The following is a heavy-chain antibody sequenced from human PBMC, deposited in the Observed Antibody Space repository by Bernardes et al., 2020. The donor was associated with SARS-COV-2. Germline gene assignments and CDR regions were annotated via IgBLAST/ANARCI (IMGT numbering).Heavy chain of an antibody. CDR2: IRSKAYGGTT. Sequence: GGSLILSCTASGFTFGDSAMSWVRQAPGPGLEWVGFIRSKAYGGTTEYAASVKGRFTISRDDSKSIAYLQMNSLKTEDTAVYYCTRSWLFDYWGQGTLVTGSS. J-gene: IGHJ4*02. D-gene: IGHD6-13*01. CDR3: TRSWLFDY. V-gene: IGHV3-49*04. CDR1: GFTFGDSA.